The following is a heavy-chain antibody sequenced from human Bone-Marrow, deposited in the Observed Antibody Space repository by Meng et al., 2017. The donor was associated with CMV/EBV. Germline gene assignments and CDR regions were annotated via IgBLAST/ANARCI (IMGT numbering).Heavy chain of an antibody. Sequence: GGSLRLSCAASGFSFSSHNMNWVRQAPGKGLEWVSSISSRSGYIYYADSVKGRFTISRDNAKNPLYLQMNTLRAEDTAVYYCARATAASYSNYLAYYCYGMDVWGQGTTVTVSS. V-gene: IGHV3-21*01. D-gene: IGHD4-11*01. CDR2: ISSRSGYI. CDR1: GFSFSSHN. J-gene: IGHJ6*02. CDR3: ARATAASYSNYLAYYCYGMDV.